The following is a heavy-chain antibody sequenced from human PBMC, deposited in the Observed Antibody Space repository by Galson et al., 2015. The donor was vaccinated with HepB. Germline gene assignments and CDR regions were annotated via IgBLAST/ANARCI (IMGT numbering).Heavy chain of an antibody. CDR2: IIPIFGTA. J-gene: IGHJ4*02. V-gene: IGHV1-69*13. Sequence: SVKVSCKASGGTFSSCAISWVRQAPGQGLEWMGGIIPIFGTANYAQKFQGRVTITADESTSTAYMELSSLRSEDTAVYYCARDLDSSSSVYYWGQGTLVTVSS. CDR1: GGTFSSCA. CDR3: ARDLDSSSSVYY. D-gene: IGHD6-6*01.